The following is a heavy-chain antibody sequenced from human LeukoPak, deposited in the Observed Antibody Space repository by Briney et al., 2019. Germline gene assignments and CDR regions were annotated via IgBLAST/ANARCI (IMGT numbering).Heavy chain of an antibody. V-gene: IGHV4-34*01. CDR1: GGSFSGYY. CDR3: ARPVGATVFDI. CDR2: INHSGST. Sequence: PSGTLSLTCAVCGGSFSGYYWSWIRQPPGKGLEWIGEINHSGSTNYNPSLKSRVTISVDTSKNQFSLKLSSVTAADTAVYYCARPVGATVFDIWGQGTMVTVSS. D-gene: IGHD1-26*01. J-gene: IGHJ3*02.